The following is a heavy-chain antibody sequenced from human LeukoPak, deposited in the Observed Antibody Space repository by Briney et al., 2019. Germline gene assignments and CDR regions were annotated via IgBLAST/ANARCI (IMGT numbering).Heavy chain of an antibody. CDR3: ASISGAGTTTD. Sequence: GGSLRLSCAASGFTFSNYNMNWVRQAPGKGLEWVAVISYDGSNKYYADSVKGRFTISRDNSKNTLYLQMNSLRAEDTAVYYCASISGAGTTTDWGQGTLVTVSS. J-gene: IGHJ4*02. CDR2: ISYDGSNK. D-gene: IGHD1-1*01. CDR1: GFTFSNYN. V-gene: IGHV3-30-3*01.